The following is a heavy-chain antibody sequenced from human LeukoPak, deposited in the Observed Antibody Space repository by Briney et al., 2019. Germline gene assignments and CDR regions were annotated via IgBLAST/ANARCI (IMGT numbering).Heavy chain of an antibody. V-gene: IGHV1-2*02. CDR1: GYTFTGCY. J-gene: IGHJ2*01. CDR2: INPNSGGT. D-gene: IGHD3/OR15-3a*01. Sequence: ASVKVSCKASGYTFTGCYMHWVRQAPGQGLEWMGWINPNSGGTNYAQEVQGRVTMTRDTSISTAYMELSRLRSDDTAVYYCARDGRPRNWYFDLWGRGTLVTVSS. CDR3: ARDGRPRNWYFDL.